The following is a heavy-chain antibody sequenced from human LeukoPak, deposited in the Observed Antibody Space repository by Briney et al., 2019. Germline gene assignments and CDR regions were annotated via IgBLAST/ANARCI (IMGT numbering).Heavy chain of an antibody. CDR3: AKRRGLELLYYYYMDV. V-gene: IGHV3-23*01. CDR1: GFTFSSYA. D-gene: IGHD1-7*01. Sequence: PGRSLRLSCAASGFTFSSYAMSWFRKPQGKGLDWVPAISGSGGSTYYADSVKGRFTISRDNSKNTLYLQMNSLRAEDTAVYYCAKRRGLELLYYYYMDVWGKGTTVTVSS. J-gene: IGHJ6*03. CDR2: ISGSGGST.